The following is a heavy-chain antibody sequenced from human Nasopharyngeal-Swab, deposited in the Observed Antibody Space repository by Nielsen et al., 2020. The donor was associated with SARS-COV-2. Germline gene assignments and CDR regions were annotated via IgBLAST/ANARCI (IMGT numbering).Heavy chain of an antibody. Sequence: VRQMPGKGLEWVAVISYDGSNKYYADSVKGRFTISRDISKNTLYLQMNSLRTEDTAVYYCASGLPVIDYWGQGTLVTVSS. V-gene: IGHV3-30-3*01. D-gene: IGHD5-12*01. J-gene: IGHJ4*02. CDR2: ISYDGSNK. CDR3: ASGLPVIDY.